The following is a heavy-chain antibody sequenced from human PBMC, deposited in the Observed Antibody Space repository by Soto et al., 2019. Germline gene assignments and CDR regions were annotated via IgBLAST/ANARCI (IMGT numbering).Heavy chain of an antibody. CDR1: GYTFTSYG. Sequence: QVQLVQSGAEVKKPGASVKVSCKASGYTFTSYGISWVRQAPGQGLEWMGWISAYNGNTNYAQKLQGRVTMTTDTATSTADMELRRLRSDDTAVYYCAKGLMTVDYYYYYGMDVWGQGTTVTVSS. D-gene: IGHD3-16*01. J-gene: IGHJ6*02. CDR3: AKGLMTVDYYYYYGMDV. CDR2: ISAYNGNT. V-gene: IGHV1-18*01.